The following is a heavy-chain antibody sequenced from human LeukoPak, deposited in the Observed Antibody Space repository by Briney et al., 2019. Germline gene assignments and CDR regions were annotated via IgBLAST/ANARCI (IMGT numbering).Heavy chain of an antibody. Sequence: GGSLRLPCAASGFTFSSHAMSWVRQAPGKGLEWVSAISGSGGSTYYADSVKGRFTISRDNSKNTLYLQMNSLRAEDTAVYYCAKRLSSGWQSAYYFDYWGQGTLVTVSS. CDR2: ISGSGGST. CDR3: AKRLSSGWQSAYYFDY. CDR1: GFTFSSHA. D-gene: IGHD6-19*01. J-gene: IGHJ4*02. V-gene: IGHV3-23*01.